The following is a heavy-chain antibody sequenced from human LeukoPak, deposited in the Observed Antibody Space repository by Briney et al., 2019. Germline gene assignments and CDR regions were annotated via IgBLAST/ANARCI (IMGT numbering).Heavy chain of an antibody. J-gene: IGHJ5*02. D-gene: IGHD1-26*01. CDR1: GYSISSGYY. Sequence: SETLSLTCTVSGYSISSGYYWGWIRQPPGKGLEWIGSIYHSGSTYYNPSLKSRVTISVDTPKNQFSLKLSSVTAADTAVYYCARDLGGSYRYNWFDPWGQGTLVTVSS. CDR3: ARDLGGSYRYNWFDP. CDR2: IYHSGST. V-gene: IGHV4-38-2*02.